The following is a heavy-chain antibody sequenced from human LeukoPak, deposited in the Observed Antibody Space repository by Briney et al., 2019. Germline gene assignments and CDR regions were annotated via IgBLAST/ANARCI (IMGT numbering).Heavy chain of an antibody. CDR2: ISGSGGST. CDR1: GFTLSNYA. J-gene: IGHJ6*02. V-gene: IGHV3-23*01. Sequence: GGSLRLSCAASGFTLSNYAMSWVRQAPGKGLEWVSAISGSGGSTYYADSVKGRFTISRDNSKNTLYLQMNSLRAEDTAVYNCXXXXXXXXXXXXXXYYGMDVWGQGTTVTVSS. CDR3: XXXXXXXXXXXXXXYYGMDV.